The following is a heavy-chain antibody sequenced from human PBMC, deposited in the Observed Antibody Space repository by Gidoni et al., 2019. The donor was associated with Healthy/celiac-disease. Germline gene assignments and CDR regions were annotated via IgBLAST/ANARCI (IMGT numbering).Heavy chain of an antibody. CDR2: IYYSGST. V-gene: IGHV4-59*01. CDR3: ASTNRTGSYLAVGFDP. D-gene: IGHD1-26*01. CDR1: GGSISSYY. J-gene: IGHJ5*02. Sequence: QVQLQESGPGLVKPSETLSLTCTVSGGSISSYYWSWIRQPPGKGLEWIGYIYYSGSTNYNPSLKSRVTISVDTSKNQFSLKLSSVTAADTAVYYCASTNRTGSYLAVGFDPWGQGTLVTVSS.